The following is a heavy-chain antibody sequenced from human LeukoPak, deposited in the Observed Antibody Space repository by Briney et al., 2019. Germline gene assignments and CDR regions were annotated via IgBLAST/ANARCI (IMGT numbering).Heavy chain of an antibody. Sequence: SETLSLTCAVYGGSFSGYYWSWLRQPPGKGLEWIGEINHSGSTNYNPSLESRVTISVDTSKNQFSLKLSSVTAADTAVYYCARGQAPATALSWFDPWGQGTLVTVSS. CDR2: INHSGST. CDR1: GGSFSGYY. D-gene: IGHD2-21*02. V-gene: IGHV4-34*01. CDR3: ARGQAPATALSWFDP. J-gene: IGHJ5*02.